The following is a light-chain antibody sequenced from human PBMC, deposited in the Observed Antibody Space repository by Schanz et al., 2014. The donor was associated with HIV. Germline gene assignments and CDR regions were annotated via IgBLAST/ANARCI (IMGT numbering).Light chain of an antibody. Sequence: QSALTQPPSASGSPGQSVTISCTGTSSDVGGYNPVSWYQQPPGKAPKLMIYEVSKRPSGVPDRFSGSKSGTSASLAISGLQSDDEADYYCAAWDGGLNGRVFGGGTKLTVL. CDR2: EVS. CDR3: AAWDGGLNGRV. V-gene: IGLV2-8*01. CDR1: SSDVGGYNP. J-gene: IGLJ3*02.